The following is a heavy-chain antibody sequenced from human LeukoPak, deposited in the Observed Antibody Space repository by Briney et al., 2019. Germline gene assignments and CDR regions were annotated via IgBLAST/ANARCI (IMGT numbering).Heavy chain of an antibody. CDR3: ARVTGYMIEDYFDY. CDR2: IYYSGST. V-gene: IGHV4-59*01. CDR1: GGSISSYY. J-gene: IGHJ4*02. D-gene: IGHD3-22*01. Sequence: SETLSLTCAVSGGSISSYYWSWIRQPPGKGLEWIGYIYYSGSTNYKPSLKSRVTISVETSKNQFSLKLRSVTAADTAVYYCARVTGYMIEDYFDYWGQGTLVTVSS.